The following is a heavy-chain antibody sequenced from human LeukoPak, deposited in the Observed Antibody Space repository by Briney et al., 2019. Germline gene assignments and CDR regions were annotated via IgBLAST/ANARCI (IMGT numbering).Heavy chain of an antibody. D-gene: IGHD6-6*01. Sequence: PGGSLRLSCAASGFTFSDYYMNWVRQAPGKGLEWVSSISSSSSYIYYADSVKGRFTISRDNAKNSLYLQMNSLRAEDTAVYYCARDGGSSSSLGIYYYGMDVWGQGTTVTVSS. V-gene: IGHV3-21*01. CDR3: ARDGGSSSSLGIYYYGMDV. J-gene: IGHJ6*02. CDR1: GFTFSDYY. CDR2: ISSSSSYI.